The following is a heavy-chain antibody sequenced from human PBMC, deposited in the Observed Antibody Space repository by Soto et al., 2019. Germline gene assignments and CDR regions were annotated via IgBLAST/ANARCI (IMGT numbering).Heavy chain of an antibody. CDR1: GFTFSSYS. CDR2: ISSSSSTI. J-gene: IGHJ6*02. CDR3: ARPDTISSTTPRWGGMDV. Sequence: HPGGSLRLSCAASGFTFSSYSMNWVRQAPGKGLEWVSYISSSSSTIYYADSVKGRFTISRDNAKNSLYLQMNSLRDEDTAVYYCARPDTISSTTPRWGGMDVWGQGTTVTVSS. V-gene: IGHV3-48*02. D-gene: IGHD2-2*01.